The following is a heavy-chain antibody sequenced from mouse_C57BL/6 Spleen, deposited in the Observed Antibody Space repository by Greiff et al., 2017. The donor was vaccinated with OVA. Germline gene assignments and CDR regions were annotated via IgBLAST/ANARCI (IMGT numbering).Heavy chain of an antibody. J-gene: IGHJ1*03. CDR1: GYAFSSYW. Sequence: VKLMESGAELVKPGASVKISCKASGYAFSSYWMNWVKQRPGKGLEWIGQIYPGDGDTKYNGKFKGKATLTADKSSSTAYMQLSSLTSEDSAVYFCASELGTWYFDVWGTGTTVTVSS. CDR2: IYPGDGDT. CDR3: ASELGTWYFDV. V-gene: IGHV1-80*01. D-gene: IGHD4-1*01.